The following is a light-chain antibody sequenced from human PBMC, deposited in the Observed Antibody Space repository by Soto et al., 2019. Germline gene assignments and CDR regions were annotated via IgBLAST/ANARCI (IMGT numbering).Light chain of an antibody. V-gene: IGKV3-11*01. J-gene: IGKJ4*01. CDR2: EAS. CDR3: PQDGIA. Sequence: EIVLTQSPATLFLSPGESATLSCRASQSVSSYVAWYQQKPGQAPRLLIYEASNRATGIPARLSGSGSGTDFTLTISSLAPEDFAVSYCPQDGIAFGGGTKVEIK. CDR1: QSVSSY.